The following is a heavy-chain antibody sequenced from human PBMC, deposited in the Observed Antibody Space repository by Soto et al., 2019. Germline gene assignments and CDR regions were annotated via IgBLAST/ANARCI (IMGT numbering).Heavy chain of an antibody. CDR3: ARPAVTAIVVPPDY. Sequence: GGSLRLSCTASGLTFSTYAMHWVRQAPGKGLEWVAVISYDGSNKHYAGSVKGRFTISRDKSKNTLYLQMNSLRAEDTAVYYCARPAVTAIVVPPDYWGRGAMVTVSS. D-gene: IGHD2-21*02. CDR2: ISYDGSNK. J-gene: IGHJ4*02. CDR1: GLTFSTYA. V-gene: IGHV3-30*04.